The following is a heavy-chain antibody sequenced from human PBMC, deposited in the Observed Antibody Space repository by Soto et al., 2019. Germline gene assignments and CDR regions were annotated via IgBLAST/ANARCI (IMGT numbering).Heavy chain of an antibody. Sequence: GGSLRLSCAASGFTFSSYAMHWVRQAPGKGLEWVAVISYDGSNKYYADSVKGRFTISRDNSKNTLYLQMNSLRAEDTAVYYCARDGDDYSNYDGAFDIWGQGTMVTVSS. CDR3: ARDGDDYSNYDGAFDI. V-gene: IGHV3-30-3*01. J-gene: IGHJ3*02. D-gene: IGHD4-4*01. CDR1: GFTFSSYA. CDR2: ISYDGSNK.